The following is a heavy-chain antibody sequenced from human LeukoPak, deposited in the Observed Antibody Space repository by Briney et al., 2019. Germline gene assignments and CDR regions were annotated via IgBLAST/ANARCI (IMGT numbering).Heavy chain of an antibody. D-gene: IGHD2-15*01. Sequence: PSETLSLTCAVYGGSFSGYYWSWIRQPPGKGLEWIGEINHSGSTNYNPSLKSRVTISVDTSKNQFSLKLSSVTAADTAVYYCARGYCGGGSCYSNYYYYYGMDVWGQGTTVTVSS. CDR3: ARGYCGGGSCYSNYYYYYGMDV. V-gene: IGHV4-34*01. CDR1: GGSFSGYY. J-gene: IGHJ6*02. CDR2: INHSGST.